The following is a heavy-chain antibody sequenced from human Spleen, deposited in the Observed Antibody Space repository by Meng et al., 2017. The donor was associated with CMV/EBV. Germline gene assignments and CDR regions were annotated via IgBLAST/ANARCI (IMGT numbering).Heavy chain of an antibody. CDR2: IYYSGDN. CDR3: ARAFDFWSGPYTGSSWFDP. V-gene: IGHV4-39*07. CDR1: ISSNKYY. D-gene: IGHD3-3*01. J-gene: IGHJ5*02. Sequence: ISSNKYYWGWVRQSPAKGLEWIGNIYYSGDNYYSPSLRSRVSMSIDTSKNQFSLKLGSVTAADTAIYYCARAFDFWSGPYTGSSWFDPWGRGTLVTVSS.